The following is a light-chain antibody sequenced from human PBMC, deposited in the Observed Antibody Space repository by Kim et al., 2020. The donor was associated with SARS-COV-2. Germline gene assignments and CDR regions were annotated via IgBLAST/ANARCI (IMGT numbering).Light chain of an antibody. V-gene: IGLV2-14*03. Sequence: GQSITISCTGTTNDVGAYDYVAWYQQHPGKAPKLIIYDVTNRPSGVSNRFSGSKSGNTASLTISGLQAEDEADYYCSSFTISITVVFGGGTQLTVL. J-gene: IGLJ3*02. CDR3: SSFTISITVV. CDR1: TNDVGAYDY. CDR2: DVT.